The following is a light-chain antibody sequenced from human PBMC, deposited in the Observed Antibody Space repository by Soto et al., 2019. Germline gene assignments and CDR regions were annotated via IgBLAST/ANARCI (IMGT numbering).Light chain of an antibody. CDR3: QQSYSTPT. V-gene: IGKV1-39*01. J-gene: IGKJ5*01. CDR2: AAS. Sequence: DIQMTQSPSSLSASVGDRVTITCRASQSISSYLNWYQQKPGKAPKLLIYAASSLQSGAPSRFGGSGSATDFTLTISCLQPEDIATYYCQQSYSTPTFGQGTRLEIK. CDR1: QSISSY.